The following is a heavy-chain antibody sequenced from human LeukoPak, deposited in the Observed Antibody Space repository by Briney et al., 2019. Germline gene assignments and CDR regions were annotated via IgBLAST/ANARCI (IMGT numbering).Heavy chain of an antibody. V-gene: IGHV4-59*12. Sequence: PSETLSLTCTVSGGSMSSYYWGWIRQPPGKGLEWIGEVHLDGRTNYNPSLKSRLIMSVDLPENHISLKLTSVTAADTAVYYCAREGGFYRPLDYSGQGTLVTVSS. J-gene: IGHJ4*02. CDR2: VHLDGRT. D-gene: IGHD3-3*01. CDR3: AREGGFYRPLDY. CDR1: GGSMSSYY.